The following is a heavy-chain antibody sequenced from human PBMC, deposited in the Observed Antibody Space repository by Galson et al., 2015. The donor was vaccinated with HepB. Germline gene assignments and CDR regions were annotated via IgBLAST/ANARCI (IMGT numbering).Heavy chain of an antibody. D-gene: IGHD3-22*01. CDR3: ATVPLYYYDSGGRPYYFNY. J-gene: IGHJ4*02. Sequence: SVKVSCKASGGTFKTYAISWVRQAPGHGLEWMGGIFPIFGTANYAQSFQGRVTIIADASTSTAYMELSSLRSEDTAVYYCATVPLYYYDSGGRPYYFNYWGQGTLVTVSS. CDR1: GGTFKTYA. V-gene: IGHV1-69*13. CDR2: IFPIFGTA.